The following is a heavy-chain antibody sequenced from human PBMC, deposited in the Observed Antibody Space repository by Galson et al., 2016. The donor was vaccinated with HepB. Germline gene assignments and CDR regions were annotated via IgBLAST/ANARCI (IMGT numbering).Heavy chain of an antibody. D-gene: IGHD1-26*01. CDR3: AKLSGSNGYDVIDF. CDR1: GFRFSNYA. Sequence: SLRLSCAASGFRFSNYAMSWVRQAPGKGLEWVSVFSGSGGSGGTTHYADSAEGRFTISRDDSKNTLHLQMNSPRAEDTAVYYCAKLSGSNGYDVIDFWGQGTMVTVS. J-gene: IGHJ3*01. V-gene: IGHV3-23*01. CDR2: FSGSGGSGGTT.